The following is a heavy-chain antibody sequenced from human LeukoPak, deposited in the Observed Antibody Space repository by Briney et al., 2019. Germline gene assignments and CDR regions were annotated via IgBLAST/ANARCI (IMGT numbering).Heavy chain of an antibody. Sequence: GGALRLSCEASGFTFNTYSMNWARQAPGKGLEWVSSIDSSGGYRFYADSVKGRFIISRDNAKDSLYLQMTSLRVEDTAVYYCLRGDRRDYWGQGTLVTVSS. CDR1: GFTFNTYS. CDR3: LRGDRRDY. CDR2: IDSSGGYR. J-gene: IGHJ4*02. V-gene: IGHV3-21*04.